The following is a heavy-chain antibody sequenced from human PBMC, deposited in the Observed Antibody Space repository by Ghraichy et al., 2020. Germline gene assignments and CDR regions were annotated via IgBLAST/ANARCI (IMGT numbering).Heavy chain of an antibody. CDR3: VKGDKVFLERFQR. Sequence: GESLNISCVASGFTFSSYAMAWVRQAPGKGLEWISALSASGGSTYYADSVKGQFTISRDNSRNTLYLDMHGLRAEDTAVYYCVKGDKVFLERFQRWGQGTRVAVSS. J-gene: IGHJ4*02. D-gene: IGHD3-3*01. CDR2: LSASGGST. V-gene: IGHV3-23*01. CDR1: GFTFSSYA.